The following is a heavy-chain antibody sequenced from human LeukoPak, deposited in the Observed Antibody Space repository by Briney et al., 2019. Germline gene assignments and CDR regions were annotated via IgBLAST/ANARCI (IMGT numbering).Heavy chain of an antibody. V-gene: IGHV3-23*01. Sequence: GGSLRLSCAASGFTFSSYAMSWVRQAPGKGLEWVSVVTENGGRTYYADSVKGRFTVSRDNSKNTLFLQMNNLRAEDTAVYYCAKACSGISCYPWGRGTLVTVSS. CDR2: VTENGGRT. D-gene: IGHD2-15*01. CDR3: AKACSGISCYP. J-gene: IGHJ5*02. CDR1: GFTFSSYA.